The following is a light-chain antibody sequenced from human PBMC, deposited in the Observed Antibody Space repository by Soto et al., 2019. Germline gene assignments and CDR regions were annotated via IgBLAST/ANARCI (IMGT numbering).Light chain of an antibody. Sequence: QSALTQPPSVSGSPGQSVTISFTGTSSDVGSYNRVSWYQQPPGTAPKLMIYEVSNRPSGVPDRFSGSKSGNTASLTISGLQAEDEADYYCSLYTSSSTYVFGTGTRSPS. CDR3: SLYTSSSTYV. V-gene: IGLV2-18*01. CDR2: EVS. CDR1: SSDVGSYNR. J-gene: IGLJ1*01.